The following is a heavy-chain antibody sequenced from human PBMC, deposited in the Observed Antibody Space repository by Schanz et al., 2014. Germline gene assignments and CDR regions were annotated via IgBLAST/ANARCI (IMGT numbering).Heavy chain of an antibody. V-gene: IGHV1-69*04. D-gene: IGHD4-17*01. CDR1: GGTFSSDT. CDR2: IVPIAGIT. CDR3: ARGYGDSPTDF. Sequence: QVQLVQSGDEGKKPGASVKVSCKTSGGTFSSDTFSWVRQAPGQGLEWMGRIVPIAGITNYAQRFQGRVTITADRSTSTAYMELSSLRSEDTAGYYCARGYGDSPTDFWGQGTLVTVSS. J-gene: IGHJ4*02.